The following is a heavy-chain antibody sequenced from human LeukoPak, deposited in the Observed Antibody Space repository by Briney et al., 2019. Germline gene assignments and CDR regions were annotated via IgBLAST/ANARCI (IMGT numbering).Heavy chain of an antibody. CDR3: ATDGSAPGYSSS. Sequence: ASVKVSCKVSGYTLTELSMHWVRQAPGKGLEWMGGFDPEDGETTYAQKFQGRVTMTEDTSTDTAYMGLSSLRSEDTAVYYCATDGSAPGYSSSWGQGTLVTVSS. CDR1: GYTLTELS. J-gene: IGHJ4*02. CDR2: FDPEDGET. V-gene: IGHV1-24*01. D-gene: IGHD6-13*01.